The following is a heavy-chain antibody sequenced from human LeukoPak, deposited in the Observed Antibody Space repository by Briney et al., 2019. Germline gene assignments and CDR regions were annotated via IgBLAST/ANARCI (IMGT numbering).Heavy chain of an antibody. J-gene: IGHJ6*03. CDR2: INPSGGST. V-gene: IGHV1-46*01. CDR3: AACSGGSCYPDGYYYYMDV. CDR1: GYTFTSYY. D-gene: IGHD2-15*01. Sequence: ASVKVSCKASGYTFTSYYMHWVRQAPGQGLEWMGIINPSGGSTSYAQKFQGRVTMTRDTSTSTVYMELSSLRSEDTAVYYCAACSGGSCYPDGYYYYMDVWGKGTTVTISS.